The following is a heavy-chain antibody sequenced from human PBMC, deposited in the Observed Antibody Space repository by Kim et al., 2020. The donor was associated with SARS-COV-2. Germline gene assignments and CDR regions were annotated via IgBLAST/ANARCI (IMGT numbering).Heavy chain of an antibody. Sequence: GGSLRLSCAASGFTFSSYWMSWVRQAPGKGLEWVANIKQDGSEKYYVDSVKGRFTISRDNAKNSLYLQMNSLRAEDTAVYYCASHSSGYSGDYYYYGMDVWGQGTTVTVSS. V-gene: IGHV3-7*01. CDR2: IKQDGSEK. D-gene: IGHD3-22*01. J-gene: IGHJ6*02. CDR1: GFTFSSYW. CDR3: ASHSSGYSGDYYYYGMDV.